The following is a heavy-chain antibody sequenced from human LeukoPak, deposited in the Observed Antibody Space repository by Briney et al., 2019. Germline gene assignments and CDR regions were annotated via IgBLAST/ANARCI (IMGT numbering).Heavy chain of an antibody. CDR2: ITASGTAM. CDR1: GFTFSSYS. J-gene: IGHJ4*02. CDR3: ARHCSSTSCSDF. D-gene: IGHD2-2*01. V-gene: IGHV3-48*02. Sequence: GGSLRLSCAASGFTFSSYSMNWVCQAPGKGLEWVSHITASGTAMFYADSVKGRFTISRDNAKNSLYLQMNSLRDEDTAVYYCARHCSSTSCSDFWGQGTLVTVSS.